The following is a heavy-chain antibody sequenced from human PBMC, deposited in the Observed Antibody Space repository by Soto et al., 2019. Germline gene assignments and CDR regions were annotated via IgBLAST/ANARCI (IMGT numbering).Heavy chain of an antibody. V-gene: IGHV3-48*01. CDR2: ISSSSSTI. Sequence: GGSLRLSCAASGFTFSSYSMNWVRQAPGKGLEWVSYISSSSSTIYYADSVKGRFTISRDNAKNSLYLQMNSLRAEDTAVYYCARVSGSGSDSPNFDYWGQGTLVTVSS. D-gene: IGHD3-10*01. J-gene: IGHJ4*02. CDR1: GFTFSSYS. CDR3: ARVSGSGSDSPNFDY.